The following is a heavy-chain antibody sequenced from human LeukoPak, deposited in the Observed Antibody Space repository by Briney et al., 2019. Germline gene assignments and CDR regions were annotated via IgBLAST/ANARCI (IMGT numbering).Heavy chain of an antibody. CDR2: IYHSGST. CDR3: AKDRSSNRESSGYDHHFDY. CDR1: GYSISSGYY. J-gene: IGHJ4*02. D-gene: IGHD3-22*01. Sequence: SETLSLTCTVSGYSISSGYYWGWIRQPLGKGLEWIGSIYHSGSTYYNPSLKSRVTISVDTSKNQFSLKLSSVTAADTAVYHCAKDRSSNRESSGYDHHFDYWGQGTLVTVSS. V-gene: IGHV4-38-2*02.